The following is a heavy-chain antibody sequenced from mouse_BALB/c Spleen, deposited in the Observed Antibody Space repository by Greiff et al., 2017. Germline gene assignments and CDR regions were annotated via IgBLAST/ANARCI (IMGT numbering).Heavy chain of an antibody. Sequence: EVHLVESGPGLVKPSQSLSLTCSVTGYSITSGYYWNWIRQFPGNKVEWRGYISDDGSNNYNPSLKNRISITRDTSKNQFFLKLNPVTNEDTATYFCARRGATYYFDYWGQGTTLTVSS. CDR2: ISDDGSN. V-gene: IGHV3-6*02. CDR1: GYSITSGYY. D-gene: IGHD1-1*01. J-gene: IGHJ2*01. CDR3: ARRGATYYFDY.